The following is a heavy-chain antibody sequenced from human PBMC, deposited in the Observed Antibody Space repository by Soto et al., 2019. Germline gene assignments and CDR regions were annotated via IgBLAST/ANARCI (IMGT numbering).Heavy chain of an antibody. Sequence: PGGSLRLSCAASGFTVSNTYMTWVRQPPGKGLECVSVIYTAGGTNYADSVKGRFIISRDNSKNTLYLQMNSLRAEDTALYYCARALPVAKGGFDPWGQGTLVTAPQ. V-gene: IGHV3-53*01. CDR1: GFTVSNTY. CDR2: IYTAGGT. CDR3: ARALPVAKGGFDP. D-gene: IGHD2-2*01. J-gene: IGHJ5*02.